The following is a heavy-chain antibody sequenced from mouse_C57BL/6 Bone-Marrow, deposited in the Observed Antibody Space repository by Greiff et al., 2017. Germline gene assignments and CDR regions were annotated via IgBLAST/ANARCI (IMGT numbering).Heavy chain of an antibody. J-gene: IGHJ4*01. CDR3: ARAVLLRYFYYAMDY. D-gene: IGHD1-1*01. CDR2: IYPGDGDT. Sequence: QVQLQQSGAELVKPGASVKISCKASGYAFSSYWMNWVKQRPGKGLEWIGQIYPGDGDTNYNGKFKGKATLTADKSSSTAYMQLSSLTSEDSAVYFCARAVLLRYFYYAMDYWGQGTSVTVSS. V-gene: IGHV1-80*01. CDR1: GYAFSSYW.